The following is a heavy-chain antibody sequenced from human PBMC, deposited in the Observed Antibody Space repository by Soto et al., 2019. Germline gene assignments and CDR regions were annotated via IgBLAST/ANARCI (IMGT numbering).Heavy chain of an antibody. CDR1: GYTFTSYG. CDR3: ARAAYGGNFRVSGFDY. CDR2: ISAYNGNT. D-gene: IGHD4-17*01. J-gene: IGHJ4*02. Sequence: QVQLVQSGAEVKKPGASVKVSCKASGYTFTSYGISWVRQAPGQGLEWMGWISAYNGNTNYAQKLQGRVTMTTDTSTSTAYMELRSLRSDDTAVYHCARAAYGGNFRVSGFDYWGQGTLVTVSS. V-gene: IGHV1-18*04.